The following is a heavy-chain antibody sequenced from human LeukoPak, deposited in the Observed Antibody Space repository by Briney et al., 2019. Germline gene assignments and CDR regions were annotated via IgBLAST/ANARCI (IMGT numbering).Heavy chain of an antibody. CDR1: GFSFKLYY. V-gene: IGHV3-7*01. Sequence: PGGSLRLSCGVSGFSFKLYYMSWVRQAPGKGLEWVANLNQYESEKNYVDSVRGRFTISRDNAKNSLYLQMNSLRVEDTALYYCARDSDTCTGCAFDMWGQGTMVTVSS. J-gene: IGHJ3*02. CDR2: LNQYESEK. D-gene: IGHD1-26*01. CDR3: ARDSDTCTGCAFDM.